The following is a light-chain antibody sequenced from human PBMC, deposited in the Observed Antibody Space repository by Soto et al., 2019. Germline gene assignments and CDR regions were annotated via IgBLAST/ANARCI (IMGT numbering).Light chain of an antibody. CDR2: GAS. CDR1: QSVGRS. J-gene: IGKJ4*01. Sequence: EIVMTQSPATLSVSPGERVTLSCRASQSVGRSLAWYQQKAGQAPRLLIYGASTRATGTPVRFSGSGSGTDFSLTISSLQSEDFVVYYCQQYEKWPLTFGGGTKVEIK. V-gene: IGKV3-15*01. CDR3: QQYEKWPLT.